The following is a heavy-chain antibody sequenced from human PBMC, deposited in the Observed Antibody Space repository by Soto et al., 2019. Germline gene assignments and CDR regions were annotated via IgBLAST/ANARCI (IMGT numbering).Heavy chain of an antibody. CDR3: ARDSGRYFDWPQVGYFDY. Sequence: GGSLRLSCAASGFTFSSYAMHWVRQAPGKGLEWVAVISYDGSNKYYADSVKGRFTISRDNSKNTLYLQMNSLRAEDTAVYYCARDSGRYFDWPQVGYFDYWGQGTLVTVSS. D-gene: IGHD3-9*01. CDR1: GFTFSSYA. V-gene: IGHV3-30-3*01. J-gene: IGHJ4*02. CDR2: ISYDGSNK.